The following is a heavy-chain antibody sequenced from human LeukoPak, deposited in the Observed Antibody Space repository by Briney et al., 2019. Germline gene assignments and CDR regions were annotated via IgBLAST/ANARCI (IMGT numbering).Heavy chain of an antibody. CDR1: GFTFSSYW. CDR2: IKQDGSEK. Sequence: GGSLRLSCAASGFTFSSYWMSWVRQAPGKGLEWVANIKQDGSEKYYVDSVKGRFTISRDNAKNSLYLQMNSLRAEDTAVYYCARDKGPADSSGYWSRWGQGTLVTVSS. CDR3: ARDKGPADSSGYWSR. V-gene: IGHV3-7*03. D-gene: IGHD3-22*01. J-gene: IGHJ4*02.